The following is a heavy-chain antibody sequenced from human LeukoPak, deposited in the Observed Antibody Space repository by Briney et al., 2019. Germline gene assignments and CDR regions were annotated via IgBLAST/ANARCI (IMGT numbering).Heavy chain of an antibody. D-gene: IGHD2-15*01. V-gene: IGHV1-3*01. CDR1: GYTFTSYA. Sequence: ASVKVSCKASGYTFTSYAMHWVRQAPGQRLEWMGWINAGNGNAKYSQKLQSRVTITRDTSASTAYMELSSLRSEDTAVYYCARAGWWQLAYFDYWGQGTLVTVSS. CDR3: ARAGWWQLAYFDY. CDR2: INAGNGNA. J-gene: IGHJ4*02.